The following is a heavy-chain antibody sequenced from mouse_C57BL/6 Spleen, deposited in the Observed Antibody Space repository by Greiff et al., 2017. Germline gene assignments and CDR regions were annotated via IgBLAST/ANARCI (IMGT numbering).Heavy chain of an antibody. V-gene: IGHV15-2*01. Sequence: QVQLQQSGSELRSPGSSVKLSCKDFDSEVFPIAYMSWVRQKPGHGFEWIGGILPSIGRTIYGEKFEDKATLDADTLSNTAYLELNSLTSEDSAIYYCARRYYSSSYWYFDVWGTGTTVTVSS. CDR2: ILPSIGRT. CDR1: DSEVFPIAY. CDR3: ARRYYSSSYWYFDV. J-gene: IGHJ1*03. D-gene: IGHD1-1*01.